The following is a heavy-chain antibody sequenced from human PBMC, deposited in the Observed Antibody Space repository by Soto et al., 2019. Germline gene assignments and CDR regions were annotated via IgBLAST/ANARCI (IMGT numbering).Heavy chain of an antibody. D-gene: IGHD1-26*01. CDR2: ITGSGGNT. J-gene: IGHJ4*02. CDR1: GFTFSSYA. Sequence: SLRLSCAASGFTFSSYAMSWVRQAPGKGLEWVSSITGSGGNTHYADSVKGRFTISRDNSKNTIYLQMSSLRADDTAVYYCAKRGSGSYYHYWGQGTLVTVSS. V-gene: IGHV3-23*01. CDR3: AKRGSGSYYHY.